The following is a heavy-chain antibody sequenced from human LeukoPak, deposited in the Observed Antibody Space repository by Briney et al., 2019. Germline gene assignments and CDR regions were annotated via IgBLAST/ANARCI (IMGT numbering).Heavy chain of an antibody. J-gene: IGHJ6*02. Sequence: SETLSLTCAVYGGSFSGYHWSWIRQPPGKGLEWIGEINHSGSTNYNPSLKSRVTISVDTSKNQFSLKLSSVTAADTAVYYCARGRYYYGSGSYYKSFYGMDVWGQGTTVTVSS. D-gene: IGHD3-10*01. CDR1: GGSFSGYH. CDR3: ARGRYYYGSGSYYKSFYGMDV. V-gene: IGHV4-34*01. CDR2: INHSGST.